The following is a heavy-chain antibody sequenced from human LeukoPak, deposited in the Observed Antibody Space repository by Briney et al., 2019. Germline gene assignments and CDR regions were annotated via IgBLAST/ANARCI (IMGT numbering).Heavy chain of an antibody. CDR1: GYTFTSYD. V-gene: IGHV1-8*01. CDR2: MNPNSGNT. D-gene: IGHD6-19*01. Sequence: GASVKVSCKASGYTFTSYDINWVRQATGQGLEWMGWMNPNSGNTGYAQKFQGRVTMTRNTSISTAYMELSSLRSEDTAVYYCARGRTVAGTRANAPHYWGQGTLVTVSS. CDR3: ARGRTVAGTRANAPHY. J-gene: IGHJ4*02.